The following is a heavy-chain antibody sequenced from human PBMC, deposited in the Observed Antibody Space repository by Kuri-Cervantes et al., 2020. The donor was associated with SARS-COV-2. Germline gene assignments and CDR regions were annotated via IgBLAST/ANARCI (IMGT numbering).Heavy chain of an antibody. J-gene: IGHJ4*02. CDR3: VRGGDIVVVPAAPRMNY. CDR1: GGTFSSYA. Sequence: SVKVSCKASGGTFSSYAISWVRQAPGQGLEWMGGIIPIFGTANYAQKFQGRVTITTDESTSTAYMELSRLRSDDTAVYYCVRGGDIVVVPAAPRMNYWGQGTLVTVSS. D-gene: IGHD2-2*01. CDR2: IIPIFGTA. V-gene: IGHV1-69*05.